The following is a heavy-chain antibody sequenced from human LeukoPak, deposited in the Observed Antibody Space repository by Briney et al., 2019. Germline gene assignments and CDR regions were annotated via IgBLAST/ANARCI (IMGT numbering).Heavy chain of an antibody. J-gene: IGHJ4*02. Sequence: SETLSLTCTVSGGSISSYYWGWIRQPPGKGLEWIGYIYYSGSTNYNPSLKSRVTISVDTSKNQFSLKLSSVTAADTAVYYCARSYCSSTSCFQGSNYPLYYFDYWGQGTLVTVSS. CDR3: ARSYCSSTSCFQGSNYPLYYFDY. CDR2: IYYSGST. CDR1: GGSISSYY. D-gene: IGHD2-2*01. V-gene: IGHV4-59*01.